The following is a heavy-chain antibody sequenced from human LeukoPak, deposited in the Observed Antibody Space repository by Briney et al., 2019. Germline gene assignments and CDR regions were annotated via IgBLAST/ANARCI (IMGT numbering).Heavy chain of an antibody. V-gene: IGHV3-15*01. Sequence: KAGGSLRLSCAASGFTFSNAWMSWVRQAPGKGLEWVGRIKSKTDSGTTDYAAPVKGRFTISRDNSKNTLYLQMNSLKTEDTAVYYCTTVISSSWYPGGAFDIWGQGTMVTVSS. J-gene: IGHJ3*02. CDR1: GFTFSNAW. CDR3: TTVISSSWYPGGAFDI. CDR2: IKSKTDSGTT. D-gene: IGHD6-13*01.